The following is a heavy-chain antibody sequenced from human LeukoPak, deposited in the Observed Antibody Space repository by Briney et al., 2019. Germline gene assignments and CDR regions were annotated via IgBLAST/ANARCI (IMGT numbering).Heavy chain of an antibody. J-gene: IGHJ6*02. Sequence: GGSLRLSCAASGFTFDDYTMHWVRQAPGKGLEWVSLISWDGGSTYYADSVKGRFTISRDNSKNSLYLQMNSLRTEDAALYYCAKDMGIAARPYGMDVWGQGTTVTVSS. V-gene: IGHV3-43*01. CDR2: ISWDGGST. CDR1: GFTFDDYT. D-gene: IGHD6-6*01. CDR3: AKDMGIAARPYGMDV.